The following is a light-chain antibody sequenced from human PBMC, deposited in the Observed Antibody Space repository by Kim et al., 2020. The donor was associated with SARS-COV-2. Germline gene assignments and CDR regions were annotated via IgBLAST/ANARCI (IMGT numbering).Light chain of an antibody. V-gene: IGKV3-11*01. J-gene: IGKJ4*01. CDR1: QSVSSY. CDR2: DAS. CDR3: QQRSNWLLT. Sequence: EIVLTQSPATLSLSPGERATLSCRASQSVSSYLDWYQERPGQAPRLLIYDASNRATGIPARFSGSGSGTDFTLTISSLEPEDFAVYYCQQRSNWLLTFGGGTKVDIK.